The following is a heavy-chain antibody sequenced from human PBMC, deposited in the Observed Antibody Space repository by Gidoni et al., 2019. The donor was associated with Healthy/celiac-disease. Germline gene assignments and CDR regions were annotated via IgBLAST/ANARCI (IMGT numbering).Heavy chain of an antibody. V-gene: IGHV3-7*03. J-gene: IGHJ5*02. CDR3: ARDRSSSSGWFDP. Sequence: EVQLVESGGGLVQPGGSLRLSCAASGFTFSSYWMSWVRQAPGKGLEWVANIKKDGSEKYYVDSVKGRFTISRDNAKNSLYLQRNSLRAEDTAVYYCARDRSSSSGWFDPWGQGTLVTVSS. CDR2: IKKDGSEK. D-gene: IGHD6-6*01. CDR1: GFTFSSYW.